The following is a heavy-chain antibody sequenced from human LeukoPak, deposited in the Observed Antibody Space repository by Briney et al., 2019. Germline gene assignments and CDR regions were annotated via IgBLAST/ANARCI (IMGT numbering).Heavy chain of an antibody. J-gene: IGHJ5*02. CDR2: FDPEDGET. CDR1: GYTLTELS. V-gene: IGHV1-24*01. Sequence: ASVKVSCKVSGYTLTELSMHWVRQAPGKGLEWMGGFDPEDGETIYAQKFQGRVTMTEDTSTDTAYMELSSLRSEDTAVYYCARDRRLVATMASWFDPWGQGTLVTVSS. CDR3: ARDRRLVATMASWFDP. D-gene: IGHD5-12*01.